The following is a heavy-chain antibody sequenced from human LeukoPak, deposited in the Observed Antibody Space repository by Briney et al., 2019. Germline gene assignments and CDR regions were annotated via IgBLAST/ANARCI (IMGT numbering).Heavy chain of an antibody. V-gene: IGHV3-21*06. Sequence: GGSLRLSCAASGFTFSSYNMNWVRQAPGKGLEWASFISSSGSYIYYADSVKGRFTISRDNAKNSLYLQMNSLRAEDTAVYYCARGSAVAGPPDDYWGQGTLVTVSS. D-gene: IGHD6-19*01. CDR3: ARGSAVAGPPDDY. CDR2: ISSSGSYI. CDR1: GFTFSSYN. J-gene: IGHJ4*02.